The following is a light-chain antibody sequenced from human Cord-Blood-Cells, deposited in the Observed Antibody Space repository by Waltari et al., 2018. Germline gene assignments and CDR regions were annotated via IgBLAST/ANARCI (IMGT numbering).Light chain of an antibody. CDR3: CSYAGSSTFV. CDR1: SSAVGSYNL. Sequence: QSALTPPASVSGSPGPSITISCTGTSSAVGSYNLVPWYQQHPGKAPKLMIYEVSKRPSGVSNRFSGSKSGNTASLTISGLQAEDEADYYCCSYAGSSTFVFGGGTKLTVL. CDR2: EVS. J-gene: IGLJ2*01. V-gene: IGLV2-23*02.